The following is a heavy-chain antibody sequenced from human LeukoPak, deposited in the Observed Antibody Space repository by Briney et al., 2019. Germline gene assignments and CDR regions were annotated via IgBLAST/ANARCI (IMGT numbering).Heavy chain of an antibody. CDR1: GFTFYSYW. CDR2: INGDGSTS. CDR3: AGDEPTVTTGPPVGS. V-gene: IGHV3-74*01. Sequence: PGGSLRLSCAASGFTFYSYWMHWVRQAPGKGLVWVSCINGDGSTSNYADSVKGRFTISRDNAKNTLYLQMHSLRAEDTAVYYCAGDEPTVTTGPPVGSWGQGTLVTVSS. J-gene: IGHJ4*02. D-gene: IGHD4-17*01.